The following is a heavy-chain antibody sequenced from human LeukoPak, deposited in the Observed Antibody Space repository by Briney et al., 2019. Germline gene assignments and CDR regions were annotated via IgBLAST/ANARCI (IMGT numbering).Heavy chain of an antibody. CDR3: ARRPHRGYYYGSGSYFGLFDY. Sequence: SETLSLTCTVSGGSISSYYWSWIRQPPGKGLEWIGSIYYSGSTYYNPSLKSRVTISVDTSKNQFSLKLSSVTAADTAVYYCARRPHRGYYYGSGSYFGLFDYWGQGTLVTVSS. J-gene: IGHJ4*02. CDR1: GGSISSYY. CDR2: IYYSGST. V-gene: IGHV4-59*04. D-gene: IGHD3-10*01.